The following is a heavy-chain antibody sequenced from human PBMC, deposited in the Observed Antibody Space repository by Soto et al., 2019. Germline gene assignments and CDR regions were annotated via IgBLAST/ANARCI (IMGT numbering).Heavy chain of an antibody. CDR1: GDSISNLDYF. D-gene: IGHD7-27*01. CDR2: IYKSATT. CDR3: ARGRYCLTGRCFPNWFDS. J-gene: IGHJ5*01. Sequence: SETLYLTCSVSGDSISNLDYFWAWIRQPPGQALEYIGYIYKSATTYYNPSFESRVAISVDTSKSQFSLNVTSVTAADTAVYFCARGRYCLTGRCFPNWFDSWGQGALVTVSS. V-gene: IGHV4-30-4*01.